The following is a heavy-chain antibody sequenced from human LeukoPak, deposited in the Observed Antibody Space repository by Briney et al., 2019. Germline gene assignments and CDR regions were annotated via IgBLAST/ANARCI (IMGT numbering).Heavy chain of an antibody. CDR3: VRELPPVVQYYFDY. Sequence: GGSLRLSCAASGFTFGDYGMHWVRQAPGKGLEWVAVIWYDGSNKYYADSVKGRFTISRDNSRNTLYLQMNSLRAEDTAVYYCVRELPPVVQYYFDYWGPGTLVTVSS. D-gene: IGHD3-22*01. J-gene: IGHJ4*02. V-gene: IGHV3-33*01. CDR1: GFTFGDYG. CDR2: IWYDGSNK.